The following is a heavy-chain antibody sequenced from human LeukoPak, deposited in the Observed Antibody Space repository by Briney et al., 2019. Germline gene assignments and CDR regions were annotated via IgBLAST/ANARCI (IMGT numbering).Heavy chain of an antibody. CDR3: ARAAAGINWFDP. V-gene: IGHV1-2*06. J-gene: IGHJ5*02. Sequence: ASVTVSCKASGYTFTGYYMHWVRQAPGQGLEWMGRINPNSGGTNYAQKFQGRVTMTRDTSISTAYMELSRLRSDDTAVYYCARAAAGINWFDPWGQGTLVTVSS. CDR1: GYTFTGYY. CDR2: INPNSGGT. D-gene: IGHD6-13*01.